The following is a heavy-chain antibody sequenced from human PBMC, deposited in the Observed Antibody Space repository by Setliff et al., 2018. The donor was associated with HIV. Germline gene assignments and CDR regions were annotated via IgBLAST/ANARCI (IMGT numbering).Heavy chain of an antibody. CDR3: AKSEGFCVGATCSLFYFDS. CDR1: GESFSGYY. CDR2: LNYVGVT. Sequence: SETLSLTCAVYGESFSGYYWSWIRQPPGKGLEWIGELNYVGVTNHNPSLKSRVTISVEASKRQWSLKLNSVTAAVTAVYYCAKSEGFCVGATCSLFYFDSWGLGTLVTVSS. J-gene: IGHJ4*02. V-gene: IGHV4-34*01. D-gene: IGHD2-21*01.